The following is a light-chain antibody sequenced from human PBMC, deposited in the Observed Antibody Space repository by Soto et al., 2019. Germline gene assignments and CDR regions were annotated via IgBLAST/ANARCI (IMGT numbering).Light chain of an antibody. CDR3: SSYTDSSNYV. J-gene: IGLJ1*01. CDR1: SSDLAIYNY. CDR2: QVT. Sequence: QSALTQPASVSGSPGPSITISCTGTSSDLAIYNYVSWYQQQPGKAPKLMIYQVTNRHSGVANRFSGSRSSNTASLAISGLQAEDEAEYYCSSYTDSSNYVFGTGTKVTVL. V-gene: IGLV2-14*01.